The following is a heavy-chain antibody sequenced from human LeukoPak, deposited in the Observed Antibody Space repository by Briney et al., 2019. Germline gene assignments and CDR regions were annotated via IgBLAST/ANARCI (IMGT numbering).Heavy chain of an antibody. J-gene: IGHJ4*02. CDR1: GLTFSTSP. CDR2: TSGTTGDT. Sequence: GGSLRLSCAASGLTFSTSPMNWVRQAPGKGLEWVCTSGTTGDTYYADSVKGRFTISRDNSKNTLYMQMTSLGAEDTALYYCATKTPGNYPYDYWGQGTLVIVSP. D-gene: IGHD3-22*01. CDR3: ATKTPGNYPYDY. V-gene: IGHV3-23*01.